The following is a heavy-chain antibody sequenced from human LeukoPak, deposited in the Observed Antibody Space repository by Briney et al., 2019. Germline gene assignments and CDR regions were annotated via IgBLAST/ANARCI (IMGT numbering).Heavy chain of an antibody. CDR3: ARQRFTMRAYAGNWFDP. V-gene: IGHV5-51*01. Sequence: GESLKISCKGSGYRFSSYWIGWVRQMPGKGLEWMGIIYAGDSDTRYSPSFQGQVTISVDKSISTAYLQWSSLRASDTAMYYCARQRFTMRAYAGNWFDPWGQGTLVTVSS. J-gene: IGHJ5*02. CDR2: IYAGDSDT. D-gene: IGHD3-10*01. CDR1: GYRFSSYW.